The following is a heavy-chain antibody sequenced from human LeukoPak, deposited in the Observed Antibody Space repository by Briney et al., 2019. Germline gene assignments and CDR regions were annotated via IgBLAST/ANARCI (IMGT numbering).Heavy chain of an antibody. D-gene: IGHD3-9*01. J-gene: IGHJ4*02. CDR2: ISWDGGST. V-gene: IGHV3-43*01. CDR1: GFTFDDYT. Sequence: GGSLRLSCAASGFTFDDYTMHWVRQAPGKGLEWVSLISWDGGSTYYADSVKGRFTISRDNSKNSLYLQMNSLRTEDTALYYCAKGADILTGYGVFDYWGQGTLVTVSS. CDR3: AKGADILTGYGVFDY.